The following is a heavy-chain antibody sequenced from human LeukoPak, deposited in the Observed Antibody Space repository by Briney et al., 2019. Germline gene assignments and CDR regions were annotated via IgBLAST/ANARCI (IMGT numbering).Heavy chain of an antibody. V-gene: IGHV1-18*04. Sequence: ASVKVSCKGSGYTFTGYYMHWVRQAPGQGLEWMGWISAYNGNTNYAQKLQGRVTMTTDTSTSTAYMELRSLRSDDTAVYYCARDLHGYCSSTSCYASVAFDIWGQGTMVTVSS. CDR2: ISAYNGNT. D-gene: IGHD2-2*01. CDR3: ARDLHGYCSSTSCYASVAFDI. CDR1: GYTFTGYY. J-gene: IGHJ3*02.